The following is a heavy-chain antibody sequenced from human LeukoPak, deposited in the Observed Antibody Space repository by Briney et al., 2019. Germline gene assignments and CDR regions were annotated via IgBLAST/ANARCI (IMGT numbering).Heavy chain of an antibody. Sequence: GGSLRLSCAASGFTFSSYWMSWVRQAPGKGLEWVANIKQDGSEKYYVDSVKGRFTISRDNAKNSLYLQMNSLRAEDTAVYYCARDILTMVRGVTNWFDPWGQGTLVTVSS. J-gene: IGHJ5*02. D-gene: IGHD3-10*01. CDR3: ARDILTMVRGVTNWFDP. CDR2: IKQDGSEK. V-gene: IGHV3-7*01. CDR1: GFTFSSYW.